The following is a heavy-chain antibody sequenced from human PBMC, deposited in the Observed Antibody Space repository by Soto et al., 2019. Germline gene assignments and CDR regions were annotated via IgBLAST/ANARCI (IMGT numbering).Heavy chain of an antibody. D-gene: IGHD3-10*01. J-gene: IGHJ4*02. CDR1: GDSVSSNTAG. CDR2: TYYRSKWYN. CDR3: ARGEEGSGRIFDY. V-gene: IGHV6-1*01. Sequence: QVQLQQSGPGLMKPSQTLSLTCTISGDSVSSNTAGWNWIRQSPSRGLEWLGRTYYRSKWYNDYAVFVKSRIIINPDTSKNQFSLQLSSVTPEDTAVYYCARGEEGSGRIFDYWGQGTLVTVSS.